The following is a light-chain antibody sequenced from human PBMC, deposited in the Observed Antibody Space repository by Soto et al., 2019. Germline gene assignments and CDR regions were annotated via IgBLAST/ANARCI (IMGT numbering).Light chain of an antibody. Sequence: NVLTQSPGTLSLSPGERATLSCRASQSLSGNYLAWYQQKPGQAPRVLIYRASIRATGISDRFSGSGSGTDLTLTISRPEPEDFAVYYCQHYGASPWTFGQGTKVEIK. J-gene: IGKJ1*01. CDR2: RAS. CDR3: QHYGASPWT. CDR1: QSLSGNY. V-gene: IGKV3-20*01.